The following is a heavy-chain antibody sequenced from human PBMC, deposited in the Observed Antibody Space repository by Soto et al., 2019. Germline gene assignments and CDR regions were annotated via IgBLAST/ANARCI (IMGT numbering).Heavy chain of an antibody. CDR2: ISYDGSNK. J-gene: IGHJ3*02. Sequence: QVQLVESGGGVVQPGRSLRLSCAASGFTFSSYAMHWVRQAPGKGLEWVAVISYDGSNKYYADSVKGRFTISRDNSKNTLYLQMNSLKAEDTAVYYCARDGNTMVRGVIGAFDIWGQGTMVTVSS. CDR1: GFTFSSYA. D-gene: IGHD3-10*01. V-gene: IGHV3-30-3*01. CDR3: ARDGNTMVRGVIGAFDI.